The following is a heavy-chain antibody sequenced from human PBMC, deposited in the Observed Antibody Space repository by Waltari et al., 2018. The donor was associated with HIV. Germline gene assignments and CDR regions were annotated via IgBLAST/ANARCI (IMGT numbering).Heavy chain of an antibody. CDR3: AREKSYDSSGYYYTWYFDL. CDR2: INHSGST. Sequence: VQLQQWGAGLLKPSVTLSLTCTVYAGSVSDLYWTWIRQSPGKGLEWIAEINHSGSTNYNPSLKSRVTILVDTYKNQFSLKLTSVTAADTAVYYCAREKSYDSSGYYYTWYFDLWGRGTLVTVSS. J-gene: IGHJ2*01. V-gene: IGHV4-34*02. CDR1: AGSVSDLY. D-gene: IGHD3-22*01.